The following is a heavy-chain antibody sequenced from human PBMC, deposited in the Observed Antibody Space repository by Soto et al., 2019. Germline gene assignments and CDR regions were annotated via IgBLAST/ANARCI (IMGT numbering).Heavy chain of an antibody. V-gene: IGHV3-53*01. D-gene: IGHD3-3*01. CDR2: IYSSGST. CDR1: GFTVSSNY. Sequence: PGGSLRLSCAAAGFTVSSNYMSWVRQAPGKGLEWVSVIYSSGSTYYADSVKGRFSISRDNTRNTLYLQMNSLRVEDTAVYYCARGGDVLRFLEWLSYFDYWGQGTLVTVSS. CDR3: ARGGDVLRFLEWLSYFDY. J-gene: IGHJ4*02.